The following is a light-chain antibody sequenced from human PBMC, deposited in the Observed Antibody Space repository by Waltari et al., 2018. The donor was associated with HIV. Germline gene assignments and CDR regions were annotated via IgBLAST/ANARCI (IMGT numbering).Light chain of an antibody. CDR3: CSYAGSSTLV. CDR1: SSDVGRYYL. CDR2: EVN. Sequence: QSALTQPASVSGSPGQSLPISCPGTSSDVGRYYLVSWYQQHPGKAPKLMIYEVNKRPSGVSNRFSGSKSGNTASLTISGLQAEDEADFYCCSYAGSSTLVFGGGTKLTVL. V-gene: IGLV2-23*02. J-gene: IGLJ3*02.